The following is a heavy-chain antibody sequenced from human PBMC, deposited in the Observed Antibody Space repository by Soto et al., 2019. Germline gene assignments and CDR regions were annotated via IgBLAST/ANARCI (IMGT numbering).Heavy chain of an antibody. CDR3: ARDEVVVVPAATRLDAFDI. Sequence: ASVKVSCKVSGYTLTELSMHWVRQAPVKGLEWMGGFDPEDGETIYAQKFQGRVTMTEDTSTDTAYMELSSLRSEDTAVYYCARDEVVVVPAATRLDAFDIWGQGTMVTVSS. CDR2: FDPEDGET. J-gene: IGHJ3*02. D-gene: IGHD2-2*01. CDR1: GYTLTELS. V-gene: IGHV1-24*01.